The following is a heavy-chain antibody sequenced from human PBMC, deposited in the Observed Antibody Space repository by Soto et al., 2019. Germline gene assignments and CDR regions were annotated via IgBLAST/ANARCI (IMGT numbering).Heavy chain of an antibody. CDR2: IYYSGNT. Sequence: QLQLQESGPGLVKPSETLSLTCTVSGGSISSSSYYWGWIRQPPGKGLEWIGSIYYSGNTYYTPSLKSRVTIPGDTAKNQFSLKLSSVTAADTAVYYCAREGGRYCTGGSCQVDYWGQGTLVTVSS. J-gene: IGHJ4*02. V-gene: IGHV4-39*02. CDR1: GGSISSSSYY. D-gene: IGHD2-15*01. CDR3: AREGGRYCTGGSCQVDY.